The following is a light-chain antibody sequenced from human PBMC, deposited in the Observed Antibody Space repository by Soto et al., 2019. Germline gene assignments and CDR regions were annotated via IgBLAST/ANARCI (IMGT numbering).Light chain of an antibody. V-gene: IGKV3-15*01. Sequence: IVLPQTQGTLSLSPGEGATLSCRASQRAGSNYLAWYQQKPGQPPRLLIYGASTRATGIPARFSGSGSGTEFTLTISSLQSEDFAVYYCQQYNNWPRTFGQGTKVDIK. J-gene: IGKJ1*01. CDR1: QRAGSN. CDR3: QQYNNWPRT. CDR2: GAS.